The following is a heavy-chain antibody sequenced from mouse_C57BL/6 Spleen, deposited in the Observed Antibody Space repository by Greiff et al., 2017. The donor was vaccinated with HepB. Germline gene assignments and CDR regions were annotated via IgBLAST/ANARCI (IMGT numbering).Heavy chain of an antibody. CDR2: INPNNGGT. Sequence: VQLQQSGPELVKPGASVKISCKASGYTFTDYYMNWVKQSHGKSLEWIGDINPNNGGTSYNQKFKGKATLTVDKSSSTAYMELRSLTSEDSAVYYCARSLYYYDYDGWYFDVWGTGTTVTVSS. V-gene: IGHV1-26*01. D-gene: IGHD2-4*01. CDR1: GYTFTDYY. CDR3: ARSLYYYDYDGWYFDV. J-gene: IGHJ1*03.